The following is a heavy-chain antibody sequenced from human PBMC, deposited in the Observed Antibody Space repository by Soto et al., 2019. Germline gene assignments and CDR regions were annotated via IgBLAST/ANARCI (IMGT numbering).Heavy chain of an antibody. J-gene: IGHJ4*02. V-gene: IGHV1-69*01. CDR2: IIPIFGTA. Sequence: QVQLVQSGAEVKKPGSSVKVSCQASGGTFSSYAISWVRQAPGQGLEWMGGIIPIFGTATYAQKFQGRVTMTADESTSTAYMELSSLRSEDTAVYYCARVSTVGATQHGSLDYWGQGTLVTVSS. D-gene: IGHD1-26*01. CDR3: ARVSTVGATQHGSLDY. CDR1: GGTFSSYA.